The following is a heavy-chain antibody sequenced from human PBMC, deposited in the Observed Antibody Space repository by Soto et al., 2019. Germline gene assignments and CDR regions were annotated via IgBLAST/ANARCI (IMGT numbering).Heavy chain of an antibody. J-gene: IGHJ6*02. D-gene: IGHD2-15*01. CDR1: GFSLSKSGVG. Sequence: RAELGNAARSVRLTCTFSGFSLSKSGVGVGWIRQPPGKALEWLALIYWNYDKRYSPSLKSRLTITKDTSKNQVVLTMTNMDPVDTATYYCAHSLITPRHYYGMDVWGQGTTVTVSS. CDR2: IYWNYDK. V-gene: IGHV2-5*01. CDR3: AHSLITPRHYYGMDV.